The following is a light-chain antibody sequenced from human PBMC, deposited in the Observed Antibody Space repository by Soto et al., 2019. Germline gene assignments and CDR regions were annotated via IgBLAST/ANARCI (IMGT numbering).Light chain of an antibody. CDR2: QDS. CDR1: KLGDKY. Sequence: SYELTQPPSVSVSPGQTASITCSGDKLGDKYACWYQQKPGQSPVLVIYQDSKRPSGIPERFSGSNSGNTATLTISGTQAMDEADYYCQPWDSSTYVFGTGTQLTVL. V-gene: IGLV3-1*01. J-gene: IGLJ1*01. CDR3: QPWDSSTYV.